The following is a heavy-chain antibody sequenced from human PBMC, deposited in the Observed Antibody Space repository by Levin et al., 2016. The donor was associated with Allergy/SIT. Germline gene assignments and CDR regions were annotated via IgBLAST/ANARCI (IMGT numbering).Heavy chain of an antibody. CDR1: GHSSSSYW. CDR3: ARLSVDVVDTVFITRFDS. J-gene: IGHJ4*02. V-gene: IGHV5-10-1*01. D-gene: IGHD5-18*01. CDR2: IDPIDSST. Sequence: GGSLRLSCRDSGHSSSSYWISWVRQMPGKGLEWIGKIDPIDSSTNYNPSFQDHVTISIDTSIDTAYLQWSSLKASDTAFYYCARLSVDVVDTVFITRFDSWGQGTLVTVSS.